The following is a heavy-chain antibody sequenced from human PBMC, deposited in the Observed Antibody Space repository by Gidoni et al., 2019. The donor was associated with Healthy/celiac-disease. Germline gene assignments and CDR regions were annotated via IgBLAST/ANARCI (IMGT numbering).Heavy chain of an antibody. CDR1: GFHFSSSW. CDR2: IKQDGREK. Sequence: VQLVVSGGGLVQPGGSLSLSCAASGFHFSSSWMSWVRQAPGKGRVWWANIKQDGREKDYVDAVNGRFTISRENAKNSLYLHMNSLRAEDTAVYYCARDPNPYYYDSSGYEFDYWGQGTLVTVSS. CDR3: ARDPNPYYYDSSGYEFDY. D-gene: IGHD3-22*01. V-gene: IGHV3-7*03. J-gene: IGHJ4*02.